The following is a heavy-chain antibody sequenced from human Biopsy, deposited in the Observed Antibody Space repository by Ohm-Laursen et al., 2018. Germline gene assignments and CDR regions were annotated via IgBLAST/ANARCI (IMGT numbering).Heavy chain of an antibody. J-gene: IGHJ4*02. Sequence: ATVKISCKASGYSFTTYDVNWVRQARGQGLEWMGWMIPNSGKTGYAQRFQGRVTLTMNTSIGTAYMELSGLRSEDTAVYFCARGSSYGYDFDYWGQGTLVAVSS. CDR3: ARGSSYGYDFDY. CDR1: GYSFTTYD. V-gene: IGHV1-8*01. CDR2: MIPNSGKT. D-gene: IGHD5-18*01.